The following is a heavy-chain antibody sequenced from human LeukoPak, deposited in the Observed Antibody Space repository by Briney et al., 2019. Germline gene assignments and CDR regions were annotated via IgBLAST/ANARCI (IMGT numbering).Heavy chain of an antibody. Sequence: GGSLRLSCAASGLTFSSYWMSWVRQAPGKGLEWVANIKQDGSEKYYVDSVKGRFTISRDNAKNSLYLQMNSLRAEDTAVYYCARDEGYCSGGSCGEGSDYWGQGTLVTVSS. J-gene: IGHJ4*02. V-gene: IGHV3-7*03. D-gene: IGHD2-15*01. CDR2: IKQDGSEK. CDR1: GLTFSSYW. CDR3: ARDEGYCSGGSCGEGSDY.